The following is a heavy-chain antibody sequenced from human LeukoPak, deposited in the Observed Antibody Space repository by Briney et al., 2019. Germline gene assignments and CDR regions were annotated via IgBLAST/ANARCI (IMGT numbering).Heavy chain of an antibody. CDR3: ARDHHDNFDY. J-gene: IGHJ4*02. V-gene: IGHV3-21*01. Sequence: GGSLGLSCAASGFTFSSYSMNWVRQAPGKGLEWVSSISSSSSYIYYADSVKGRFTISRDNAKNSLYLQMNSLRAEDTAVYYCARDHHDNFDYWGQGTLVTVSS. CDR2: ISSSSSYI. D-gene: IGHD3-9*01. CDR1: GFTFSSYS.